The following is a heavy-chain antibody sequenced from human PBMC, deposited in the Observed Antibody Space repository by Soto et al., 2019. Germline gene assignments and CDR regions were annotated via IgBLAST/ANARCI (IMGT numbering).Heavy chain of an antibody. V-gene: IGHV3-30-3*01. CDR3: ARGDREDIAVVIGVRPGEYGVDV. J-gene: IGHJ6*02. Sequence: GGSLRLSCAASGFTFRSYAMHWVRQAPGKGLECVAVIAYDGSNKFYRDYVRGRFTISRDNSENTLYLQINRLRYEYTVVYYCARGDREDIAVVIGVRPGEYGVDVWGQGTTVTVSS. CDR1: GFTFRSYA. CDR2: IAYDGSNK. D-gene: IGHD2-15*01.